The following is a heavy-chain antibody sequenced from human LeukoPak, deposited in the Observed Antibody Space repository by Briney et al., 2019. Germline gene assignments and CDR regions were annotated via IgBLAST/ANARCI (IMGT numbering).Heavy chain of an antibody. CDR2: IYPGDSAT. J-gene: IGHJ3*02. V-gene: IGHV5-51*01. CDR3: ARHVVEIVYDDAFDI. CDR1: GYSFAKYW. D-gene: IGHD5-12*01. Sequence: GEPRKISSKGSGYSFAKYWIGWVRQMPGKGLEWMGIIYPGDSATRYSPCFQGKVTISVDKSISTAYLQWSGLKASDTAMYFCARHVVEIVYDDAFDIWGQGTMVSVSS.